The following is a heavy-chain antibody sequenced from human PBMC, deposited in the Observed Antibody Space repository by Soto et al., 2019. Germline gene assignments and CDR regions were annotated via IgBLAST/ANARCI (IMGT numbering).Heavy chain of an antibody. D-gene: IGHD1-1*01. CDR2: INPNSGGP. Sequence: QVQLVQSGAEVKKPGASVKVSCKASGYTFTGYYMHWVRQAPGQGLEWMGWINPNSGGPNYAQKFQGWVTMTRDTSLSTAYVELSRLTSDDTAMYYCAILGGETGGMDVWGQGTTVTVSS. CDR1: GYTFTGYY. J-gene: IGHJ6*02. V-gene: IGHV1-2*04. CDR3: AILGGETGGMDV.